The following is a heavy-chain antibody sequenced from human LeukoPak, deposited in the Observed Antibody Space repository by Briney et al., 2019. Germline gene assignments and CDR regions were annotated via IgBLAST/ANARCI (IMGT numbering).Heavy chain of an antibody. D-gene: IGHD3-22*01. CDR2: INYSGTT. CDR1: SGSITDSNYY. CDR3: ASLTPSYYPDPPGYYPFYYLDV. V-gene: IGHV4-39*02. J-gene: IGHJ6*03. Sequence: PSETLSLTCNVSSGSITDSNYYWGWIRQPPGKGLEWIGRINYSGTTYYSPSLKSRVTISVDTSRNHFSLKVTSVTAADPAVYYRASLTPSYYPDPPGYYPFYYLDVWGKGTTVTVSS.